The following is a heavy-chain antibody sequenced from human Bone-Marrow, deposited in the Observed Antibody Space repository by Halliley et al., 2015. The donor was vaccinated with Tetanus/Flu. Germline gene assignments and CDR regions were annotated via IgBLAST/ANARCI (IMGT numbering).Heavy chain of an antibody. V-gene: IGHV1-18*01. J-gene: IGHJ4*02. Sequence: GQGLEWMGGMRADNGNTNYAQKLQGRVTMTRDATTAYMEVRSLTSDDTAVYYCARMNPEFDYWGQGTLVTVSS. CDR2: MRADNGNT. CDR3: ARMNPEFDY.